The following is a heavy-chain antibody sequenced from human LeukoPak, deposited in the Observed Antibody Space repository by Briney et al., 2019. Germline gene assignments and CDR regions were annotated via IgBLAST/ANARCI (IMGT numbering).Heavy chain of an antibody. CDR3: ARGNSGGAVARFDY. CDR2: KFHKSKWYT. V-gene: IGHV6-1*01. CDR1: GDSVSNNNAA. J-gene: IGHJ4*01. D-gene: IGHD6-19*01. Sequence: QTLSLTCAISGDSVSNNNAAWNWITQSPSSGLEWLSKKFHKSKWYTDSAVSVNSRITINTDTFKNQFSLRLTSVTPEDSAVYYCARGNSGGAVARFDYWGQEPWSLSLQ.